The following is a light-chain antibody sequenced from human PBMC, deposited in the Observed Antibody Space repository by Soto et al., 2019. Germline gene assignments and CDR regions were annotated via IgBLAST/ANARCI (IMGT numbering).Light chain of an antibody. Sequence: EVVLTQSPGTLPLSQGEKASLSCRASQSTNYLTWYQQKPGQAPRLLIYVSYTRAPGTPDRFSASGSGTDFTLTINTLEPEDFAVYFCQRYGRSQWTVGPGTKVDIK. V-gene: IGKV3-20*01. CDR2: VSY. CDR3: QRYGRSQWT. CDR1: QSTNY. J-gene: IGKJ1*01.